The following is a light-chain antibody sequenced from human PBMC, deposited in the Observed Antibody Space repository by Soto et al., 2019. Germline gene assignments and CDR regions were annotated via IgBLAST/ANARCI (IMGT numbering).Light chain of an antibody. CDR1: QSIRNN. CDR2: AAS. CDR3: QQTYST. V-gene: IGKV1-39*01. Sequence: DIQMTQSPSSLSASVGDRVTITCRASQSIRNNLNWYQQKPGKDPKLLIYAASNLQSGVPSRFSGSGSGTDFTLTISSLQPEDFATYYCQQTYSTFGQGTKVEV. J-gene: IGKJ1*01.